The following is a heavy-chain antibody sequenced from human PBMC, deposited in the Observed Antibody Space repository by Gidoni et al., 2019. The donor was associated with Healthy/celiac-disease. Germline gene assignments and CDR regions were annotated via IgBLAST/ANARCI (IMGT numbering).Heavy chain of an antibody. CDR1: GFTFSSYS. V-gene: IGHV3-21*01. CDR3: ASEVRYFDWVFDY. J-gene: IGHJ4*02. CDR2: ISSSSSYI. D-gene: IGHD3-9*01. Sequence: EVQLVESGGGLVKPGGSLRLSCAASGFTFSSYSMNWVRQAPGKGLEWVSSISSSSSYIYYAESVKCRFTIFRDNAKNSLYLQMNSLIAEDTAVYYCASEVRYFDWVFDYWGQGTLVTVSS.